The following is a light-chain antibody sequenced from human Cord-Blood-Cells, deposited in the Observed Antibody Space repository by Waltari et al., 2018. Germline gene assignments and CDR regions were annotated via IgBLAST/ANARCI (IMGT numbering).Light chain of an antibody. Sequence: IAFTHSPATLSLSPGDRPTLSCRASQSVSSYLAWYQQKPGQAPRLLIYDASNRATGIPARFSGSGSGTDFTLTISSLEPEDFAVYYCQQRSNWPLTFGGGTKVEIK. CDR2: DAS. V-gene: IGKV3-11*01. J-gene: IGKJ4*01. CDR1: QSVSSY. CDR3: QQRSNWPLT.